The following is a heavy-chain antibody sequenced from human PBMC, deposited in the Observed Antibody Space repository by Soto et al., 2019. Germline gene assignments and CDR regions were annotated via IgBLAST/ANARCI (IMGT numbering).Heavy chain of an antibody. D-gene: IGHD2-2*01. V-gene: IGHV4-39*01. CDR2: IYYSGST. CDR3: ARQVYCSSTSCSYYYYYMDV. J-gene: IGHJ6*03. CDR1: GGSISISIYY. Sequence: QLQLQESGPGLVKPSETLSLTCTVSGGSISISIYYWGWIRQPPGKGLEGIGSIYYSGSTYYNPSLKSRVTISVDTSKNQFSLKLSSVTAADTAVYYCARQVYCSSTSCSYYYYYMDVWGKGTTVTVSS.